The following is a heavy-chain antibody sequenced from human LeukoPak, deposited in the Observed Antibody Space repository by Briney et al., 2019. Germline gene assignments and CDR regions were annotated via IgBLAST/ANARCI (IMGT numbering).Heavy chain of an antibody. J-gene: IGHJ4*01. CDR2: ISGSGGST. Sequence: GGSLRLSCAASGFTFSSYAMSWVPQAPRKGLECVSAISGSGGSTYYADSVKGRFTISRDNSRNTLYLQMNSLRAEDTDFDYSAALDRRSYYDDWGHGTLVTVSP. CDR1: GFTFSSYA. V-gene: IGHV3-23*01. D-gene: IGHD1-1*01. CDR3: AALDRRSYYDD.